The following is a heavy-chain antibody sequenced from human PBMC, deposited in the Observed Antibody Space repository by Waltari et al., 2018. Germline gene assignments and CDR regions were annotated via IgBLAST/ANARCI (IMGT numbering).Heavy chain of an antibody. CDR3: ARLLGITAAAKYFDY. D-gene: IGHD6-13*01. J-gene: IGHJ4*02. CDR1: GASISDYY. CDR2: MYYGGST. V-gene: IGHV4-59*08. Sequence: QVQLQESGPGLVKPSETLSLTCTVSGASISDYYWTWIRQPPGKGLEWIGYMYYGGSTNYNPSLNSRVTMSVDTSKKQFSLKLTSVTAADTAVYYCARLLGITAAAKYFDYWSQGTLVTVSS.